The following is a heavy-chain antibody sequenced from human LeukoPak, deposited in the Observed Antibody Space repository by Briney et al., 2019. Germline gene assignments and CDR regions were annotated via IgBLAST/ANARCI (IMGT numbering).Heavy chain of an antibody. Sequence: SETLSLTCTVSGGSSSSYYWGWIRQPPGKGLEWIGHIYYSGTTYYNPSLQSRVTISVDTSKNQFSLKLSSVTAADTAVYYCARLASSIAVAGAGYYWGQGTLVTVSS. CDR3: ARLASSIAVAGAGYY. V-gene: IGHV4-59*12. CDR1: GGSSSSYY. J-gene: IGHJ4*02. CDR2: IYYSGTT. D-gene: IGHD6-19*01.